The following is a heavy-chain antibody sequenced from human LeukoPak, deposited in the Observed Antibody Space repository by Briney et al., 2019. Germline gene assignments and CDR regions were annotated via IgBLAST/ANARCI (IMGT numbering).Heavy chain of an antibody. D-gene: IGHD2-8*02. Sequence: GGSLRLSCAASGFNFKNYFMNWVRQAPGKGLEWLSYISSSGSHISYADSVKGRFTISRDNAKNSLYLQMNSLRAEDTAVYSCARADQPGSVDYWGQGTLVTVSP. J-gene: IGHJ4*02. CDR1: GFNFKNYF. CDR2: ISSSGSHI. CDR3: ARADQPGSVDY. V-gene: IGHV3-21*05.